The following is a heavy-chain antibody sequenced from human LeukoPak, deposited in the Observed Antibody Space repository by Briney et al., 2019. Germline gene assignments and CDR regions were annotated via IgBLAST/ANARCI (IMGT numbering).Heavy chain of an antibody. V-gene: IGHV4-59*01. CDR3: AREGAGYNQKYFDY. CDR1: GGSISSYH. CDR2: IYYSGST. J-gene: IGHJ4*02. D-gene: IGHD5-24*01. Sequence: SETLSLTCTVSGGSISSYHWSWIRQPPGKGLEWLGYIYYSGSTNYNPSLKSRVTISVDTSKNQFSLKLSSVTAADTAVYYCAREGAGYNQKYFDYWGQGTLVTVSS.